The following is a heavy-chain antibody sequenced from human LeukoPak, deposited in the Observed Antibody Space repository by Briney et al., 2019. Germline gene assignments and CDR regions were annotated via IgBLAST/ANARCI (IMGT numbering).Heavy chain of an antibody. D-gene: IGHD6-13*01. V-gene: IGHV1-2*02. J-gene: IGHJ5*02. CDR3: ARGRAAAALFWLDP. Sequence: VASVKVSCKTSGYTFAAYYIHWVRQAPGQGLEWMGWINPNSGAINYAQKFQGRVTMTRDTSISTAYMELSSLRSDDTAVYYCARGRAAAALFWLDPWGQGTQVTVSS. CDR1: GYTFAAYY. CDR2: INPNSGAI.